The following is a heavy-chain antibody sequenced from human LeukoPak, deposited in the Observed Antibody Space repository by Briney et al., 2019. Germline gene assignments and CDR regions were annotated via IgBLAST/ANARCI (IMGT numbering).Heavy chain of an antibody. CDR2: IHYSGST. V-gene: IGHV4-59*01. CDR1: GVSISSYY. CDR3: ARGGSSSSWPFYY. D-gene: IGHD6-13*01. Sequence: NSSETLSLTCTVSGVSISSYYWSWVRQPPGKELEWIGYIHYSGSTNYNPSLKSRVTMSVDTSKNQFSLKLTSVTAADTAVYYCARGGSSSSWPFYYWGQGTLVTVSS. J-gene: IGHJ4*02.